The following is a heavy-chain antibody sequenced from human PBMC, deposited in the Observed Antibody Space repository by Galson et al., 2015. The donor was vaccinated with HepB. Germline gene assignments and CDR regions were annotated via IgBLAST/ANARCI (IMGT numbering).Heavy chain of an antibody. D-gene: IGHD1-1*01. CDR1: GFTFNNYW. J-gene: IGHJ3*02. CDR2: IKKDGSQK. V-gene: IGHV3-7*01. CDR3: ARRLMETTTFDI. Sequence: SLRLSCAASGFTFNNYWMSWVRQAPGKGLEWVAVIKKDGSQKYYVDSVRGRFTISRDNAKRSLYLQMNSLTAEDTAVYYCARRLMETTTFDIWGQGTMVTVSS.